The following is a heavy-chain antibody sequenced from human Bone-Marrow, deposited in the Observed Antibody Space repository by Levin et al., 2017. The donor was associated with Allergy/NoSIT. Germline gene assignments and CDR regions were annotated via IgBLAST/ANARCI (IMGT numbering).Heavy chain of an antibody. CDR3: ARDGSITMVRGVQDSYGMDV. J-gene: IGHJ6*02. V-gene: IGHV1-18*01. CDR1: GYTFTSYG. Sequence: GESLKISCKASGYTFTSYGISWVRQAPGQGLEWMGWISAYNGNTNYAQKLQGRVTMTTDTSTSTAYMELRSLRSDDTAVYYCARDGSITMVRGVQDSYGMDVWGQGTTVTVSS. CDR2: ISAYNGNT. D-gene: IGHD3-10*01.